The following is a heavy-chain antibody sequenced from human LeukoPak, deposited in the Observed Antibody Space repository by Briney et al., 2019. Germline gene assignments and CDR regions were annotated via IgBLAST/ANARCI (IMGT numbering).Heavy chain of an antibody. V-gene: IGHV4-30-2*01. CDR1: GGSISSGGYY. CDR2: IYHSGST. D-gene: IGHD3-3*01. J-gene: IGHJ4*02. CDR3: ARSKRFLEWLLSY. Sequence: PSETLSLTCTVSGGSISSGGYYWSWIRQPPGKGLEWIGYIYHSGSTYYNPSLKSRVTISVDRSKNQFSLKLSSVTAADTAVYYCARSKRFLEWLLSYWGQGTLVTVSS.